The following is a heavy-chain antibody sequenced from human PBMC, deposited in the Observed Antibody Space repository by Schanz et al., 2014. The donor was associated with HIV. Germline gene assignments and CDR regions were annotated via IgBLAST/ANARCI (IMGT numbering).Heavy chain of an antibody. V-gene: IGHV1-8*01. CDR2: MNPNSGNT. Sequence: QVQLVQSGAEVKKPGASVKVSCKASGYTFTNYDINWVRQATGQGLEWMGWMNPNSGNTGFAQKLQGRVTMTTDTSTSIAYMELSSLRSEDTAVYYCARGRETVTTYFDFWGQGTLVTVSS. J-gene: IGHJ4*02. CDR3: ARGRETVTTYFDF. CDR1: GYTFTNYD. D-gene: IGHD4-17*01.